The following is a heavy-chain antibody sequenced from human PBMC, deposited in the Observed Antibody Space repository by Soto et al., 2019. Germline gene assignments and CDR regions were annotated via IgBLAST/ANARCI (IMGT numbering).Heavy chain of an antibody. Sequence: PGGSLRLSCGASGFTFINSWMAWVRQAPGKGLEWVSVISASGDSTYYADSVKGRFTISRDNSKNTLYLQMNTLKAEDTAVYYCAKSLYSSPSFTPDYCGQGTLVTVSS. CDR2: ISASGDST. CDR3: AKSLYSSPSFTPDY. CDR1: GFTFINSW. V-gene: IGHV3-23*01. D-gene: IGHD6-6*01. J-gene: IGHJ4*02.